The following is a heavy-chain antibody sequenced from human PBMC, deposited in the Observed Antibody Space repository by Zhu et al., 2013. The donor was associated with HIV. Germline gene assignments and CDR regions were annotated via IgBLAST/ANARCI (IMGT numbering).Heavy chain of an antibody. CDR3: AKESCSGGSCIRSDY. Sequence: EVQLVESGGGLVQPGRSLRLSCTASGFTFGDYAMSWFRQAPGKGLEWVGFIRSKAYGGTTEYAASVKGRFTISRDDSKSIAYLQMNSLKTEDTAVYYCAKESCSGGSCIRSDYWGQGTLVTVSS. V-gene: IGHV3-49*03. J-gene: IGHJ4*02. CDR1: GFTFGDYA. CDR2: IRSKAYGGTT. D-gene: IGHD2-15*01.